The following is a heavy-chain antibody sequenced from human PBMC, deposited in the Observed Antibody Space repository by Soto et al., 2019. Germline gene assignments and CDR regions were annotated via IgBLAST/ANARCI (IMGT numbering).Heavy chain of an antibody. D-gene: IGHD3-10*01. CDR2: IHRDGST. J-gene: IGHJ4*02. CDR1: VGSFRTHS. CDR3: ATYDVWTIIQDY. Sequence: PETLSLTCSIYVGSFRTHSKSWVRQPPGKRLEWIGEIHRDGSTNYNPSLKSRVTMSADTSKNQFSLEMTSLTDADKAVYYCATYDVWTIIQDYGAQGTLATVS. V-gene: IGHV4-34*01.